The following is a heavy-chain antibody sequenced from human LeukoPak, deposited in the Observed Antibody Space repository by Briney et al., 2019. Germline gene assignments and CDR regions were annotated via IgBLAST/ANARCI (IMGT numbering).Heavy chain of an antibody. CDR3: ARGSYAN. J-gene: IGHJ4*02. D-gene: IGHD2-2*01. CDR1: GYTFTSYG. CDR2: MNPNSGNT. V-gene: IGHV1-8*03. Sequence: ASVKVSCKASGYTFTSYGISWVRQAPGQGLEWMGWMNPNSGNTGYAQKFQGRVTITRNTSISTAYMELSSLRSEDTAVYYCARGSYANWGQGTLVTVSS.